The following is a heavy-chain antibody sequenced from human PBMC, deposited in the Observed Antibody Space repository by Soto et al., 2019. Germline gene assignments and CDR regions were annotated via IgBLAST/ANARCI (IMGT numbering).Heavy chain of an antibody. V-gene: IGHV3-9*01. Sequence: GGSLRLSCAASRFTFDDYAMHWVRQAPGKGLEWVSSISWNSGSIGYADSVKGRFTISRGNAKDSLYLQMNSLRAEDTALYYCAKGERPADAFDIWGQGTMVTVSS. D-gene: IGHD1-1*01. J-gene: IGHJ3*02. CDR1: RFTFDDYA. CDR3: AKGERPADAFDI. CDR2: ISWNSGSI.